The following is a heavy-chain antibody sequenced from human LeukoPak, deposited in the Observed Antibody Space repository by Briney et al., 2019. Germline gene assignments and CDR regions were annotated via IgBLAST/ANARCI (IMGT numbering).Heavy chain of an antibody. D-gene: IGHD6-13*01. CDR2: GDYSGGT. J-gene: IGHJ2*01. V-gene: IGHV4-39*07. CDR1: GDSFTSVTDY. Sequence: RTSETLSLTCTVSGDSFTSVTDYWAWIRQPPGKGLEWIASGDYSGGTYYNPSLESRVAISADMSKKQISLKLAPVTGADTAVYYCARGWQQLGTDQNFDLWGRGTLVTVSS. CDR3: ARGWQQLGTDQNFDL.